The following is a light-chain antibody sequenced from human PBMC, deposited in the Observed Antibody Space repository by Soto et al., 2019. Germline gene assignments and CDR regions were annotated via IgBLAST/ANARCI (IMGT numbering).Light chain of an antibody. CDR2: GAS. CDR1: QSVSGNQ. Sequence: EIVLTQSPGTLSLSPGDGATLSSRASQSVSGNQLAWYQQKPGQAPRLLVYGASSRATDIPDRFSGRGSGTDFTLTISRLEPEDFAVYYCQQYGGPPVTFGQGTRLEIE. J-gene: IGKJ5*01. CDR3: QQYGGPPVT. V-gene: IGKV3-20*01.